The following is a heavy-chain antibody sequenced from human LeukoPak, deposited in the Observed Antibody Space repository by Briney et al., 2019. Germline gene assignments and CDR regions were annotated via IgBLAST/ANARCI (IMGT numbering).Heavy chain of an antibody. V-gene: IGHV3-7*03. CDR2: IKQDGSEK. D-gene: IGHD2-2*01. J-gene: IGHJ6*03. Sequence: SGGSLRLSCAASGFTFSSYWMSWVRQAPGKGLEWVANIKQDGSEKYYVDSVKGRFTISRDNSKNTLYLQMNSLGTGDTAEYFCANVGVAAANPPFYLDVWGKGTTVTVSS. CDR1: GFTFSSYW. CDR3: ANVGVAAANPPFYLDV.